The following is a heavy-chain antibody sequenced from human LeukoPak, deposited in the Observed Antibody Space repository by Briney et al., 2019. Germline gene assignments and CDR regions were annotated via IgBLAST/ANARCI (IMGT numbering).Heavy chain of an antibody. CDR3: ATLFQGYDFWSGSYYMDV. D-gene: IGHD3-3*01. CDR1: GYTFTSYD. J-gene: IGHJ6*03. Sequence: ASVKVSCKASGYTFTSYDINWVRQATGQGPERMGWMNPNSGNTGYAQKFQGRVTMTRNTSISTAYMELSSLRSEDTAVYYCATLFQGYDFWSGSYYMDVWGKGTTVTVCS. V-gene: IGHV1-8*01. CDR2: MNPNSGNT.